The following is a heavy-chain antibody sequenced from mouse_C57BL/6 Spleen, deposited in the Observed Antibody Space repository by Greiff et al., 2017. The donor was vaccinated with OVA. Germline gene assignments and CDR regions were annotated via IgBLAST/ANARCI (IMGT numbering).Heavy chain of an antibody. CDR3: ARRDYGSSYVNWYFDV. Sequence: VQLQQPGAELVKPGASVTMSCKASGYTFPSYWITWVKQRPGQGLAWIGDIYPGSGSTNYNEKFKSKAPLTVDTSSSTAYMQRSSLTSEDSAVYYCARRDYGSSYVNWYFDVWGTGTTVTVSS. CDR1: GYTFPSYW. J-gene: IGHJ1*03. D-gene: IGHD1-1*01. CDR2: IYPGSGST. V-gene: IGHV1-55*01.